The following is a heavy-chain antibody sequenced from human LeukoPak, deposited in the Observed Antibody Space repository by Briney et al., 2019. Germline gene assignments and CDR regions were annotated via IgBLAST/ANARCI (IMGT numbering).Heavy chain of an antibody. CDR2: ISGSGGST. V-gene: IGHV3-23*01. D-gene: IGHD3-9*01. Sequence: GGSLRLSCAASGFTFSSYGMSWVRQAPGKGLEWVSAISGSGGSTYYADSVKGRFTISRDNSKNTLYLQMNSLRAEDTAVYYCAKRILTGYLSYYYYYMDVWGKGTTVTISS. J-gene: IGHJ6*03. CDR1: GFTFSSYG. CDR3: AKRILTGYLSYYYYYMDV.